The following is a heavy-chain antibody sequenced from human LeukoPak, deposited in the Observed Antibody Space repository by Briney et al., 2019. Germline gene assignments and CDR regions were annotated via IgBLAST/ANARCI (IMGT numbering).Heavy chain of an antibody. D-gene: IGHD3-3*01. Sequence: SETLSLTCTVSGGSISSSSYYWGWIRQPPGKGLEWIGSIYYSGSTYYNPSLKSRVTISVDTSKNQFSLKLSSVTAADTAVYYCARHPRITISGVVIPVTKGYYFDYWGQGTLVTVSS. CDR2: IYYSGST. CDR3: ARHPRITISGVVIPVTKGYYFDY. V-gene: IGHV4-39*01. CDR1: GGSISSSSYY. J-gene: IGHJ4*02.